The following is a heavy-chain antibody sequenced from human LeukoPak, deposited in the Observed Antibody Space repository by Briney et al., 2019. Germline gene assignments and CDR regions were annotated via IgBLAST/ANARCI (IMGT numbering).Heavy chain of an antibody. CDR2: ISAYNGNT. CDR1: GYTFTSYG. J-gene: IGHJ4*02. V-gene: IGHV1-18*01. Sequence: ASVKVSCKASGYTFTSYGISWVRQAPGQGLEWMGWISAYNGNTNYAQKLQGRVTITTDESTSTAYMELSSLRSEDTAVYYCARDDDSSGYFDYWGQGTLVTVSS. D-gene: IGHD3-22*01. CDR3: ARDDDSSGYFDY.